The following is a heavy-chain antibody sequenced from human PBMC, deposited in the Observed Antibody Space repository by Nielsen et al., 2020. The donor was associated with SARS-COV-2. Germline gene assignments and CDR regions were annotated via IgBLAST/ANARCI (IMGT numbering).Heavy chain of an antibody. V-gene: IGHV4-30-2*01. CDR2: IYHSGST. CDR3: ARGRIRVGAYFDY. D-gene: IGHD1-26*01. Sequence: SETLSLTCSVSGGSISSGGYSWSWIRQPPGKGLEWIGYIYHSGSTYYNPSLKSRVTISVDTSKNQFSLKLSSVTAADTAVYYCARGRIRVGAYFDYWGQGTLVTVSS. CDR1: GGSISSGGYS. J-gene: IGHJ4*02.